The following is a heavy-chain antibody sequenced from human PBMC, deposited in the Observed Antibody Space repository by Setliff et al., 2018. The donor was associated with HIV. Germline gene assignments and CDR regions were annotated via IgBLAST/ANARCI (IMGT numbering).Heavy chain of an antibody. CDR1: GGSISSGSYY. Sequence: SETLSLTCTVSGGSISSGSYYWSWIRQPARKGLEWIGHIYTSGSTNYNPSLKSRVTISVDTSKNQFSLKLSSVTAADTAVYYCARESYFYYFDYWGQGTLVTV. CDR3: ARESYFYYFDY. CDR2: IYTSGST. D-gene: IGHD3-10*01. J-gene: IGHJ4*02. V-gene: IGHV4-61*09.